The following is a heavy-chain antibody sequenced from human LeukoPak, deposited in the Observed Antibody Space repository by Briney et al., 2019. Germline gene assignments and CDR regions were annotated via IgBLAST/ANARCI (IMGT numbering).Heavy chain of an antibody. V-gene: IGHV3-48*03. J-gene: IGHJ3*02. CDR2: ISGSGNTI. Sequence: GGSLRLSCAASGFTFSSYAMSWVRQAPGKGLNWVSYISGSGNTIYYADSVKGRFTISRDNAKNSLYLQMNSLRAEDTAVYYCARLHFYSTSRYGAFDIWGRGTMVTVSS. D-gene: IGHD2-2*01. CDR1: GFTFSSYA. CDR3: ARLHFYSTSRYGAFDI.